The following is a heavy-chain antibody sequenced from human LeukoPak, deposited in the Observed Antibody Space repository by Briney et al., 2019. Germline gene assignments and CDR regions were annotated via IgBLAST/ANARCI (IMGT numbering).Heavy chain of an antibody. CDR3: ARDLGLRRGYNWFDP. D-gene: IGHD4-17*01. CDR2: IYYSGST. J-gene: IGHJ5*02. CDR1: GGSISSYY. V-gene: IGHV4-59*01. Sequence: SETLSLTCTVSGGSISSYYWSWIRQPPGKGLEWIGYIYYSGSTNYNPSLKSRVTISVDTSKNQFSLKLSSVTAADTAVYYRARDLGLRRGYNWFDPWGQGTLVTVSS.